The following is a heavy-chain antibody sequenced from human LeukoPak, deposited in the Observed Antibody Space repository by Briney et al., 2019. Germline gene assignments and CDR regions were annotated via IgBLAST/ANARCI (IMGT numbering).Heavy chain of an antibody. D-gene: IGHD1-26*01. CDR2: THYSGST. V-gene: IGHV4-59*11. CDR1: GGSISSHY. CDR3: ARGYSGSYGRFDY. J-gene: IGHJ4*02. Sequence: PSETLSLTCTVSGGSISSHYWSWIRQPPGKGLEWIGYTHYSGSTSYNPSLKSRVTISVDTSKNQFSLKLTSVTAADTAVYYCARGYSGSYGRFDYWGQGTLVTVSS.